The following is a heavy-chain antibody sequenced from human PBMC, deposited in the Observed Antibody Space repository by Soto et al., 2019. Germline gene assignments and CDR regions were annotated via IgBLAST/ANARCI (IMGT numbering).Heavy chain of an antibody. D-gene: IGHD3-16*01. J-gene: IGHJ4*02. CDR3: VTDMTGPKDF. V-gene: IGHV3-23*01. CDR2: INDGGGGT. CDR1: GFSFSNYA. Sequence: PGGSLRLSCAASGFSFSNYAMNWVRQAPGKGLVWVSGINDGGGGTYYADSVKGRFIISRDNAQKTLYLQMNSLRVEDTALYYCVTDMTGPKDFWGRGTLVTVSS.